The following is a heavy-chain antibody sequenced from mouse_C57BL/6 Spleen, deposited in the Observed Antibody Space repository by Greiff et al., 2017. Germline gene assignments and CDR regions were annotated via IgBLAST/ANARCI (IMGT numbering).Heavy chain of an antibody. V-gene: IGHV14-1*01. Sequence: VQLQQSGAELVWPGASVKLSCTASGFNITDYYMHWVKQRPEQGLEWIGRIDPEDGDTEYAPTFQGQATMTADTSSNTAYLQLSSLTSEDTAVYYCTTPITTVVANYAMDYWGQGTSVTVSS. D-gene: IGHD1-1*01. CDR3: TTPITTVVANYAMDY. CDR2: IDPEDGDT. J-gene: IGHJ4*01. CDR1: GFNITDYY.